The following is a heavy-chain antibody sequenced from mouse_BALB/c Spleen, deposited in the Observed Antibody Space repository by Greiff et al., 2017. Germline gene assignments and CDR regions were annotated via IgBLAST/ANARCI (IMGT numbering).Heavy chain of an antibody. V-gene: IGHV5-6-5*01. CDR1: GFTFSSYA. Sequence: EVQGVESGGGLVKPGGSLKLSCAASGFTFSSYAMSWVRQTPEKRLEWVASISSGGSTYYPDSVKGRFTISRDNARNILYLQMSSLRSEDTAMYYCARGWYFDYWGQGTTLTVSS. CDR2: ISSGGST. CDR3: ARGWYFDY. J-gene: IGHJ2*01.